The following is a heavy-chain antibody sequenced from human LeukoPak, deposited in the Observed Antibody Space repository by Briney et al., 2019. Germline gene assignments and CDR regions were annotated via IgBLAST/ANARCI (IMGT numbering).Heavy chain of an antibody. CDR2: IIPIFGTA. Sequence: SVKVSCKASGGTFSSYAISWVRQAPGQGLEWMGGIIPIFGTANYAQKFQGRVTITADESTSTAYMELSSLRSEDTAVYYCARGDVVVVAATYYYYGMDAWGQGTTVTVSS. V-gene: IGHV1-69*13. D-gene: IGHD2-15*01. J-gene: IGHJ6*02. CDR3: ARGDVVVVAATYYYYGMDA. CDR1: GGTFSSYA.